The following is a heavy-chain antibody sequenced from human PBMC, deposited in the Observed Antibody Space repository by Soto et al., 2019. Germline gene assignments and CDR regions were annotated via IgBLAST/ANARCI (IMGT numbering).Heavy chain of an antibody. D-gene: IGHD3-22*01. CDR2: ISAYNGNT. V-gene: IGHV1-18*04. CDR3: ARDYYDSSGPHDFDY. Sequence: SVKVSCKDSCYTFTSYGISWVRQAPGQGLEWMGWISAYNGNTNYAQKLQGRVTMTTDTSTSTAYMELRSLRSDDTAVYYCARDYYDSSGPHDFDYWGQGTLVTVSS. CDR1: CYTFTSYG. J-gene: IGHJ4*02.